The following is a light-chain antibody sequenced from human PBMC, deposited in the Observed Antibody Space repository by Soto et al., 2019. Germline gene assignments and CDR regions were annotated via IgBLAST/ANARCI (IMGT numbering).Light chain of an antibody. J-gene: IGKJ5*01. CDR3: QQLKTYPFP. CDR2: DAS. Sequence: AIQLTQSPSSLSASVGDRVSITCRASQGISSALAWYQHKPGKAPKILIYDASSLQSGVPSRFSGSESGTECTLTISGLQPEDFATYYCQQLKTYPFPFGQGTRLEIK. CDR1: QGISSA. V-gene: IGKV1-13*02.